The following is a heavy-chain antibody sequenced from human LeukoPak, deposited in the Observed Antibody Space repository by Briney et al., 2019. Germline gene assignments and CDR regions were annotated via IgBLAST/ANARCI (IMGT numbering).Heavy chain of an antibody. Sequence: GRSLRLSCAASGFTFSSYAMHWVRQAPGKGLEWVAVISYDGSNKYYADSVKGRFTISRDNSKNTLYLQMNSLRAEDTAVYYCARGKNGDLSYYFDNWAQGTLVTVSS. J-gene: IGHJ4*02. CDR2: ISYDGSNK. CDR1: GFTFSSYA. D-gene: IGHD4-17*01. CDR3: ARGKNGDLSYYFDN. V-gene: IGHV3-30*01.